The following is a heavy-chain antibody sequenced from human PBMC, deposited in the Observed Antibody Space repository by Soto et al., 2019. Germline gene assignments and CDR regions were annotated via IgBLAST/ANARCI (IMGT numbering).Heavy chain of an antibody. Sequence: SETLSLTCAVSGGSISSGGYSWSWIRQPPGKGLEWIGYIYHSGSTYYNPSLKSRVTISVDRSKNQFSLKLSSVTAADTAVYYCAREPPNCGGDCPFDYWGQGTLDTVSS. J-gene: IGHJ4*02. CDR1: GGSISSGGYS. D-gene: IGHD2-21*02. V-gene: IGHV4-30-2*01. CDR3: AREPPNCGGDCPFDY. CDR2: IYHSGST.